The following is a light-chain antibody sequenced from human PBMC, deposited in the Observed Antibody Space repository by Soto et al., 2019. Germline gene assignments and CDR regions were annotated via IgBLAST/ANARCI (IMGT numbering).Light chain of an antibody. CDR2: DAS. Sequence: EIVLTQSPATLSLSPGERATVSCRASQSVSSHLAWYQQKRGQAPRLLIYDASSRATGIPDRFSGSGSGADFTLTISRLEPEDFAVYYCQQYGSSPRTFGGGTKVDIK. J-gene: IGKJ4*01. CDR3: QQYGSSPRT. CDR1: QSVSSH. V-gene: IGKV3-20*01.